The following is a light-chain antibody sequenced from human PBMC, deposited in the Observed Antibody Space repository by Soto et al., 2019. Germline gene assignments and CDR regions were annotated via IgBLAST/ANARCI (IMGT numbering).Light chain of an antibody. CDR2: EVS. CDR1: SSDVGGYNY. V-gene: IGLV2-14*01. J-gene: IGLJ2*01. Sequence: QSALTQPASVSGSPGQSITISCTGTSSDVGGYNYVSWYQQHPGKAPKLMIYEVSNRPSGVSNRFSGSKSGNTASLTISGLQAEDEAVYYCSSYTSSSTLGVVFGGGTKLTVL. CDR3: SSYTSSSTLGVV.